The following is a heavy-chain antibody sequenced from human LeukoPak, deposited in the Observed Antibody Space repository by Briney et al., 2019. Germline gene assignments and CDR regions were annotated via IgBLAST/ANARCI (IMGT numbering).Heavy chain of an antibody. CDR3: ARSPTTDYFDY. V-gene: IGHV4-59*01. D-gene: IGHD5-12*01. CDR1: GGSISSYY. J-gene: IGHJ4*02. CDR2: IHYSGST. Sequence: SESLSLTRPVCGGSISSYYWSWIRQPPGRGLEWIGYIHYSGSTNYNPSLKSRVTISVDTSKNQFSLKLSSVTAADTAVYYCARSPTTDYFDYWGQGTLVTVSS.